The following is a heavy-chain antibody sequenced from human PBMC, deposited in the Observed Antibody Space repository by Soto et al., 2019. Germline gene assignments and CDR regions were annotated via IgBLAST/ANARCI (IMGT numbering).Heavy chain of an antibody. CDR2: ISSTSSYI. CDR1: GFTFSTYS. CDR3: ATYIAATGTYYFDS. J-gene: IGHJ4*02. V-gene: IGHV3-21*01. D-gene: IGHD6-25*01. Sequence: VQLVESGGGLVKPGGSLRLSCAASGFTFSTYSMNWVRQPPGKGLEWVSSISSTSSYIYYADSLKGRFTISRDNAQNSLYLQMNSLRAEDTAMYYCATYIAATGTYYFDSWGQGTLVTVSS.